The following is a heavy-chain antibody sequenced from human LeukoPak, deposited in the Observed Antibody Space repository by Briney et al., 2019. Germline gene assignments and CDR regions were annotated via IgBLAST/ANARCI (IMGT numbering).Heavy chain of an antibody. CDR1: GFTFSNYP. D-gene: IGHD6-13*01. V-gene: IGHV3-23*01. Sequence: GGPLNLPCEAPGFTFSNYPLSWVRRAPGKGLEGASVISGTGGRTYYADSVKGRFTISRDNSKNTLYLQMNSLRAEDTAVYYCAKRASPYSSSNGPTDYWGQGTLVTVSS. CDR2: ISGTGGRT. J-gene: IGHJ4*02. CDR3: AKRASPYSSSNGPTDY.